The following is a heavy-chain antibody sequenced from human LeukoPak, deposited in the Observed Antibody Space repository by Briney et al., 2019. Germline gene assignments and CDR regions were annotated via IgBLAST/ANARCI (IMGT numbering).Heavy chain of an antibody. CDR3: ARRRSIMYDGNYFDY. CDR2: IYYSGST. V-gene: IGHV4-59*08. CDR1: GDSISSYY. J-gene: IGHJ4*02. Sequence: SETLSLTCTASGDSISSYYWSWIRQPPGKGLEWLGYIYYSGSTIYNPSLKSRVTISVDTSKNQFSLKLSSVTAADTAVYYCARRRSIMYDGNYFDYWGQGTLVTVSS. D-gene: IGHD2-8*01.